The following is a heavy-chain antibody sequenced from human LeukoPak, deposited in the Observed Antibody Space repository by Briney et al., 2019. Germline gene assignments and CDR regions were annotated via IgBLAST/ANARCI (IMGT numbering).Heavy chain of an antibody. CDR3: ARGSYYYDSSGYYHYSVTPSDY. J-gene: IGHJ4*02. Sequence: SETLSLTCAVYGGSFSGYYWSWIRQPPGKGLEWIGEINHSGSTNYNPSLKSRVTISVDTSKNQFSLKLSSVTAADTAVYYCARGSYYYDSSGYYHYSVTPSDYWGQGTLVTVSS. CDR1: GGSFSGYY. D-gene: IGHD3-22*01. CDR2: INHSGST. V-gene: IGHV4-34*01.